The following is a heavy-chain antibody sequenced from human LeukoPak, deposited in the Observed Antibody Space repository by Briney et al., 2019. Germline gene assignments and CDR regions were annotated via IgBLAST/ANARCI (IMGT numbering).Heavy chain of an antibody. Sequence: GASVKVSCKASGYTFTGYYMHWVRRAPGQGLEWMGWISPNSGGTNYAQKFQGRVTMTRDTSISTAYMELSRLRSDDTAVYYCATDSSGWRTDAFDIWGQGTMVTVSS. J-gene: IGHJ3*02. V-gene: IGHV1-2*02. CDR3: ATDSSGWRTDAFDI. CDR1: GYTFTGYY. D-gene: IGHD6-19*01. CDR2: ISPNSGGT.